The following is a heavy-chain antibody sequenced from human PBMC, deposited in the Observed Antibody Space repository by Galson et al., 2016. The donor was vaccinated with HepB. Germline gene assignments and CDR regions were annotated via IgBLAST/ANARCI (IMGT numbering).Heavy chain of an antibody. CDR2: IAGSGRPI. Sequence: SLRLSCAASGLTFSNAWMSWVRQAPGKGLEWISYIAGSGRPIYYADSVKGRLTISRDNAKNSLYLQMNSLRAEDTAVYYCAGGGGFSVGAYFDSWGQGTLVTVSS. CDR3: AGGGGFSVGAYFDS. J-gene: IGHJ4*02. CDR1: GLTFSNAW. D-gene: IGHD3-16*01. V-gene: IGHV3-11*01.